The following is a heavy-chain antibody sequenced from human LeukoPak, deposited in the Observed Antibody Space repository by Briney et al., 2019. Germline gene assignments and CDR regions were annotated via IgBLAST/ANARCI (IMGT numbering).Heavy chain of an antibody. D-gene: IGHD1-1*01. CDR1: GGSISSGSYY. CDR3: ARHLPVSGTPFYYMDV. V-gene: IGHV4-39*01. J-gene: IGHJ6*03. CDR2: IYYSGST. Sequence: PSETLSLTCTVSGGSISSGSYYWGWIRQPPGKGLEWIGSIYYSGSTYYNPSLKSRVTISVDTSKNQFSLKLNSVTAADTAVYYCARHLPVSGTPFYYMDVWGKGTTVTISS.